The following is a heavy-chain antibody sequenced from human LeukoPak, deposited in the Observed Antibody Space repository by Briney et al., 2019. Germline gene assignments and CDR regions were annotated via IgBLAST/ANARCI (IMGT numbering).Heavy chain of an antibody. Sequence: GGSLRLSCAASGFTFDDYAMHWVRQAPGKGLEWVSLISWDGGSTYYADSVKGRFTISRDNSKNSLYLQMNTLRAEDTALYYCAKSRTVTTYYFDYWGQGTLVTVSS. CDR3: AKSRTVTTYYFDY. J-gene: IGHJ4*02. CDR2: ISWDGGST. CDR1: GFTFDDYA. V-gene: IGHV3-43D*03. D-gene: IGHD4-17*01.